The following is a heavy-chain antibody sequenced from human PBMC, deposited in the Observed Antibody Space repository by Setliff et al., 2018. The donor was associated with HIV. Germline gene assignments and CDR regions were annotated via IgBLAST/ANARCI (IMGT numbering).Heavy chain of an antibody. D-gene: IGHD5-12*01. J-gene: IGHJ5*02. CDR3: ARVLRRDGYNKNWFDP. CDR2: INPNSGGT. V-gene: IGHV1-2*02. CDR1: GYTFTGYY. Sequence: ASVQVSRKASGYTFTGYYMHWVRQAPGQGLEWMGWINPNSGGTNYAQKFQGRVTMTRDTSISTAYMELSRLRSDDTAVYYCARVLRRDGYNKNWFDPWGQGTLVTVSS.